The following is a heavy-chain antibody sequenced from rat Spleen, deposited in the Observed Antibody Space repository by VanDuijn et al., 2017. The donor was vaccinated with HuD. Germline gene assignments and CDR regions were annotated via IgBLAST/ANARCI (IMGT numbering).Heavy chain of an antibody. CDR3: ASAGYNWFAY. Sequence: EVQLQESGPALVKPSQSLSLTCSVTGYSITSNFWGWIRKFPVNKMEWIGHISYSGSTNYNPSLKSRISITRDTSKNQFFLQLNSVTTEDTATYYCASAGYNWFAYWGQGTLVTVSS. D-gene: IGHD4-3*01. J-gene: IGHJ3*01. CDR2: ISYSGST. V-gene: IGHV3-1*01. CDR1: GYSITSNF.